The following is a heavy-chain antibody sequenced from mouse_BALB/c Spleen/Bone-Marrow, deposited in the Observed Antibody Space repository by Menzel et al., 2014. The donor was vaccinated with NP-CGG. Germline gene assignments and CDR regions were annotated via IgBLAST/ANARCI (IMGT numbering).Heavy chain of an antibody. CDR3: ARFISFRSSLFYF. V-gene: IGHV1S81*02. CDR2: RKTSNGRT. J-gene: IGHJ4*01. D-gene: IGHD1-2*01. Sequence: VQLQQSGAELVKPGASVKLSCKASGHTFNGYWKHREKQRPGQGLEGIGERKTSNGRTNYNEKFKSMATLTADKSSSTAYMQLSSLTSLDSAVFYCARFISFRSSLFYFCGPGTSVPFSS. CDR1: GHTFNGYW.